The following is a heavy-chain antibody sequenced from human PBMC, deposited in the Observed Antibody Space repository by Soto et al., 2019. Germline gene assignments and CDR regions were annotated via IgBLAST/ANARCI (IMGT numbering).Heavy chain of an antibody. CDR1: GFTFSSYA. CDR2: ISYDGSNK. CDR3: ARDGWDSSGWDPYYYYYYGMDV. D-gene: IGHD6-19*01. V-gene: IGHV3-30-3*01. J-gene: IGHJ6*02. Sequence: QVQLVESGGGVVQPGRSLRPSCAASGFTFSSYAMHWVRQAPGKGLEWVAVISYDGSNKYYADSVKGRFTISRDNSKNTLYLQMNSLRAEDTAVYYCARDGWDSSGWDPYYYYYYGMDVWGQGTTVTVSS.